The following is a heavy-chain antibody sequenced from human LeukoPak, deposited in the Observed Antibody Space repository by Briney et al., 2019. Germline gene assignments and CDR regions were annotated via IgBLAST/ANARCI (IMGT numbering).Heavy chain of an antibody. Sequence: GGSLRLSCAASGFTFSDYYMSWIRQAPGKGLEWVSYISSSGSTIYYADSVKGRFTISRDNAKNSLYLQMNSLRAEDTAVYYCARDIRMATSPSLGYWGQGTLVTVSS. CDR3: ARDIRMATSPSLGY. J-gene: IGHJ4*02. D-gene: IGHD5-24*01. CDR2: ISSSGSTI. V-gene: IGHV3-11*01. CDR1: GFTFSDYY.